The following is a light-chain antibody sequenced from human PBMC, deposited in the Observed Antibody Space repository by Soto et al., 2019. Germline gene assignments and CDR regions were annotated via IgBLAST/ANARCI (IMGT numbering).Light chain of an antibody. CDR2: YAY. V-gene: IGKV3-11*01. CDR3: QQRHMWPIT. Sequence: EVVLTQSPVTLSLSPGERATLPCRDSKSFRGQLAWYQQKPGQAPRLLIYYAYNWETGIPPRFSGSGSGTDFTLTISSLEPEDSAVYYCQQRHMWPITFGQGTRLEMK. J-gene: IGKJ5*01. CDR1: KSFRGQ.